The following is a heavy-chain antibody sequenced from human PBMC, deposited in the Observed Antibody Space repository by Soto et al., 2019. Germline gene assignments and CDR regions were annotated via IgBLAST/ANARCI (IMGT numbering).Heavy chain of an antibody. V-gene: IGHV3-23*01. CDR3: ANDYGGNPEGAFDI. Sequence: EVQLLESGGGLVQPGGSLGLPCAASGFTFSSYAMSWVRQAPGKGLEWVSAISGSGGSTYYADSVKGRFTISRDNSKNTLYLQMNSLRAEDTAVYYCANDYGGNPEGAFDIWGQGTMVTVSS. D-gene: IGHD4-17*01. CDR2: ISGSGGST. CDR1: GFTFSSYA. J-gene: IGHJ3*02.